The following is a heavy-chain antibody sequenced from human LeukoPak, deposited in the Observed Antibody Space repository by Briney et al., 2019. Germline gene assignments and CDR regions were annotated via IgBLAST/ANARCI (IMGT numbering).Heavy chain of an antibody. CDR1: GYTFTSYG. CDR2: ISAYNGNT. J-gene: IGHJ6*04. Sequence: GESPKISCKASGYTFTSYGISWVRQAPGQGLEWMGWISAYNGNTNYAQKLQGRVTMTTDTSTSTAYMELRSLRSDDTAVYYCARVVGYCSSTSCPRRMDVWGKGTTVTVSS. CDR3: ARVVGYCSSTSCPRRMDV. V-gene: IGHV1-18*01. D-gene: IGHD2-2*01.